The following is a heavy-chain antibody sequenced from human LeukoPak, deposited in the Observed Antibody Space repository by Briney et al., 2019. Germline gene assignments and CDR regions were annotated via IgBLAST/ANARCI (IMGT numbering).Heavy chain of an antibody. CDR3: ARGEVYCSSTSCYRVDP. V-gene: IGHV4-4*02. J-gene: IGHJ5*02. CDR1: GGSISSSNW. CDR2: IYHSGST. D-gene: IGHD2-2*01. Sequence: PSETLSLTCAVSGGSISSSNWWSWVRQPPGKGLEWIGEIYHSGSTNYNPSLKSRVTISVDKSKNHFSLKLSSVTAADTAVYYCARGEVYCSSTSCYRVDPWGQGTLVTVSS.